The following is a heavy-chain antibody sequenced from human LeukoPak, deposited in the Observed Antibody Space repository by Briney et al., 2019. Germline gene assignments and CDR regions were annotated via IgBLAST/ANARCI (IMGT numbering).Heavy chain of an antibody. CDR1: GGSTTSSSYY. CDR2: IYYSGST. V-gene: IGHV4-39*01. Sequence: SETLSLTCTVSGGSTTSSSYYWGWIRQPPGKGLEWIGSIYYSGSTYYNPSLKSRVTISVDTSKNQFSLKLSSVTAADTAVYYCARPLEQLALFDYWGQGTLVTVSS. D-gene: IGHD6-6*01. J-gene: IGHJ4*02. CDR3: ARPLEQLALFDY.